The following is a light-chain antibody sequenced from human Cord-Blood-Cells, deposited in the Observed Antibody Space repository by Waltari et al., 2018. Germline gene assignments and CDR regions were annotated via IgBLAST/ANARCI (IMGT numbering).Light chain of an antibody. CDR1: QSVLYSSNNKIY. V-gene: IGKV4-1*01. Sequence: DIVMTQSPDSLAVSLGERATINCKSSQSVLYSSNNKIYLAWYQQKPGQPPKLLIYWASTRESGVPDRFSCSGSGTDFTLTISSLQAEDVAVYYCQQYYSTPYTFGQGTKLEIK. CDR3: QQYYSTPYT. J-gene: IGKJ2*01. CDR2: WAS.